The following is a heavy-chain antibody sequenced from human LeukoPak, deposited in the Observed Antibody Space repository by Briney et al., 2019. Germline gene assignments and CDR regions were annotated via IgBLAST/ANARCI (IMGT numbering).Heavy chain of an antibody. J-gene: IGHJ4*02. D-gene: IGHD5-24*01. V-gene: IGHV4-39*07. Sequence: TSETLSLTCTVSGGSISSSSYYWGWIRQPPGKGLEWIGSIYYSGSTYYNPSLKSRVTISVDTSKNQFSLKLSSVTAADTAVYYCATMATIPYYFDYWGQGTLVTVSS. CDR1: GGSISSSSYY. CDR3: ATMATIPYYFDY. CDR2: IYYSGST.